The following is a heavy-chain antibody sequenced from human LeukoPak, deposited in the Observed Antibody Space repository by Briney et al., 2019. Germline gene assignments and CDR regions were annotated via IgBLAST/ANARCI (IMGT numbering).Heavy chain of an antibody. CDR2: ITASGGST. Sequence: GGSLRLSCAASGFTFSSYAMTWVRQAPGKGLEWVSAITASGGSTYYADSVKGRFAISRDNSKNTLYLQMNSLRAEDTAVYYCARDGSFWSGFHAFDLWGQGTVVTVSS. D-gene: IGHD3-3*01. J-gene: IGHJ3*01. CDR3: ARDGSFWSGFHAFDL. CDR1: GFTFSSYA. V-gene: IGHV3-23*01.